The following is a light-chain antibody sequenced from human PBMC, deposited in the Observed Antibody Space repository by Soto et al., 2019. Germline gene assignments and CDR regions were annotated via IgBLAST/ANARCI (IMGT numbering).Light chain of an antibody. J-gene: IGKJ5*01. CDR2: GSS. CDR3: QQYGSSPIT. CDR1: QSITSSY. Sequence: EIVLTQSPGTLSLSPGERATLSCRASQSITSSYLAWYQQKPGQAPRLLIYGSSSRATGIPDRFSGSGSGTDFTLTISRLEPEDLAVYYCQQYGSSPITFGQGTRLEIK. V-gene: IGKV3-20*01.